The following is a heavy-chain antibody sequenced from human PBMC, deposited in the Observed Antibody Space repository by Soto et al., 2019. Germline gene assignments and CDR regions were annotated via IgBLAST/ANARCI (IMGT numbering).Heavy chain of an antibody. CDR3: ARQGSWPYYYYGLDV. D-gene: IGHD1-26*01. CDR2: ISTYNGDT. CDR1: GYTFTTSG. V-gene: IGHV1-18*01. J-gene: IGHJ6*02. Sequence: QVQLVQSGPEVRKPGASVKVSCEASGYTFTTSGISWVRQVPGQGLEWMGWISTYNGDTNSAQTFQGRVLITADTSTCTAYMELMRLKSDDTAVYYCARQGSWPYYYYGLDVWGQVTTVTVSS.